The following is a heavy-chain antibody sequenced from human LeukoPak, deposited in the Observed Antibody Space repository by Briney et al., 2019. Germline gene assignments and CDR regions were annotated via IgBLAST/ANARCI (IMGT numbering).Heavy chain of an antibody. J-gene: IGHJ4*02. Sequence: ASVKVSCEASGFTFTSNYLHWVRQAPGQGLEWMGIINPNSGGTSYAQKFQGRVTLTRDTSTSTVSMELSSLRSEDTAIYYCARGGIVVVTAIIDYWGQGTLVTVSS. CDR3: ARGGIVVVTAIIDY. CDR1: GFTFTSNY. V-gene: IGHV1-46*01. CDR2: INPNSGGT. D-gene: IGHD2-21*02.